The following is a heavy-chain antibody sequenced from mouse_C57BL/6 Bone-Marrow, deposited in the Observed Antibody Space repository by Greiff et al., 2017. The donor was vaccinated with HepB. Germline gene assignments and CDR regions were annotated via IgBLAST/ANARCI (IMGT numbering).Heavy chain of an antibody. CDR3: ARGGYDGYYPYYFDY. V-gene: IGHV1-55*01. J-gene: IGHJ2*01. D-gene: IGHD2-3*01. CDR2: IYPGSGST. CDR1: GYTFTSYW. Sequence: QVQLKQPGAELVKPGASVKMSCKASGYTFTSYWITWVKQRPGQGLEWIGDIYPGSGSTNYNEKFKSKATLTVDTSSSTAYMQLSSLTSEDSAVYYCARGGYDGYYPYYFDYWGQGTTLTVSS.